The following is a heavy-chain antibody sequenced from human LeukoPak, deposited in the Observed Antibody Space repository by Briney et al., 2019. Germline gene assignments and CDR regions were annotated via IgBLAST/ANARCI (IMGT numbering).Heavy chain of an antibody. CDR3: ASSSSGWYVSLGYYYGMDV. Sequence: ASVKVSCKASGYTLTSYDINWVRQATGQGLEWMGWMNPNSGNTGYAQKFQGRVTMTRNTSISTAYMELSSLRSEDTAVYYCASSSSGWYVSLGYYYGMDVWGQGTTVTVSS. D-gene: IGHD6-19*01. V-gene: IGHV1-8*01. CDR1: GYTLTSYD. CDR2: MNPNSGNT. J-gene: IGHJ6*02.